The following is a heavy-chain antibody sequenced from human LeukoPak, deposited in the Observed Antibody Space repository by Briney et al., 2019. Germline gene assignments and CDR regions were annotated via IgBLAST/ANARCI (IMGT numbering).Heavy chain of an antibody. V-gene: IGHV3-21*06. J-gene: IGHJ3*02. CDR3: ARDRTYYDSSGYYYPDAFDI. CDR1: GFTFNSYE. CDR2: ISGSSSYI. Sequence: PGGSLRLSCAASGFTFNSYEMNWVCQAPGKGLEWVSSISGSSSYIYYADSVKGRFTISRDNAKNSLYLQMNSLRAEDTAMYYCARDRTYYDSSGYYYPDAFDIWGQGTMVTVSS. D-gene: IGHD3-22*01.